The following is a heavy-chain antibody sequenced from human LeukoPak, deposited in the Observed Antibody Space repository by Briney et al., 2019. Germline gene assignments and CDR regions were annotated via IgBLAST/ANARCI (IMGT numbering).Heavy chain of an antibody. Sequence: SETLSLTCTVSGDSISSFYWSWIRQPPGKGLEWIGSIYYTGSTSYNASVKSRVTMSRDTSKNQFSLKLSSVTAADTAVYYCARGATAWVHFDYWGQGTLVTVSS. CDR2: IYYTGST. CDR3: ARGATAWVHFDY. D-gene: IGHD1-26*01. J-gene: IGHJ4*02. V-gene: IGHV4-59*01. CDR1: GDSISSFY.